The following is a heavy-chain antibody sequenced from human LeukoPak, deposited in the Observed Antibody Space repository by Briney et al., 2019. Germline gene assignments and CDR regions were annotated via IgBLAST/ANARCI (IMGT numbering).Heavy chain of an antibody. Sequence: PSQTLSLTCAVSGGSISSGGYSWSWIRQPPGKGLEWIGYIYHSGSTYYNLSLKRRVTISVDRSKNQFSLKLSSVTAADTAVYYCARVRYYYDSSGYITVYYFDYWGQGTLVTVSS. CDR1: GGSISSGGYS. V-gene: IGHV4-30-2*01. J-gene: IGHJ4*02. D-gene: IGHD3-22*01. CDR3: ARVRYYYDSSGYITVYYFDY. CDR2: IYHSGST.